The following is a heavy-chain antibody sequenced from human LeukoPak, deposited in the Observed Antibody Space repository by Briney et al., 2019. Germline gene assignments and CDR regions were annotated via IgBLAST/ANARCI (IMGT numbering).Heavy chain of an antibody. D-gene: IGHD3-22*01. CDR3: ASATYYYDSSEPRYYYYGMDV. V-gene: IGHV4-39*01. Sequence: SETLSLTCTVSGGSIRSSYYYWGWIRQPPGKGLEWIVSIYYSGSTYYNPSLKSRVTISVDTSKNQFSLKLSSVTAADTAVYYCASATYYYDSSEPRYYYYGMDVWGQGTAVTVSS. J-gene: IGHJ6*02. CDR2: IYYSGST. CDR1: GGSIRSSYYY.